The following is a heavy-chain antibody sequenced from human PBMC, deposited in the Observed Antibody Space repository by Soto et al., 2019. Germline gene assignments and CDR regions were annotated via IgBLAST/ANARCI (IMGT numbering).Heavy chain of an antibody. CDR1: GFTFSSYG. J-gene: IGHJ6*02. CDR2: IWYDGSNK. CDR3: ARDFLASSSWTYYYYGMDV. V-gene: IGHV3-33*01. Sequence: HPGGSLRLSCAASGFTFSSYGMHWVRQAPGKGLEWVAVIWYDGSNKYYADSVKGRFTISRDNSKNTLYLQMNSLRAEDTAVYYCARDFLASSSWTYYYYGMDVWGQGTTVTVSS. D-gene: IGHD6-6*01.